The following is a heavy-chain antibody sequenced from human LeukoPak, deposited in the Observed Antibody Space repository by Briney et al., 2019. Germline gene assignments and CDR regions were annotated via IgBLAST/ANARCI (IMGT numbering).Heavy chain of an antibody. CDR3: ARDGYSYGYRYFDY. V-gene: IGHV4-39*07. D-gene: IGHD5-18*01. CDR1: GGSISSSSYY. J-gene: IGHJ4*02. CDR2: IYYSGST. Sequence: SETLSLTCTVSGGSISSSSYYWGWIRQPPGKGLEWIGSIYYSGSTYYNPSLKSRVTISVDTSKNQFSLKLSSVTAADTAVYYCARDGYSYGYRYFDYWGQGTLVTVSS.